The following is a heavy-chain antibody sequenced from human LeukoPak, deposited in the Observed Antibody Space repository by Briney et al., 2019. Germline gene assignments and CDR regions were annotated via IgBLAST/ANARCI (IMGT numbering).Heavy chain of an antibody. CDR1: GFTFSGSW. CDR2: IIQDGGEK. D-gene: IGHD3-16*01. CDR3: ARYRHLYY. J-gene: IGHJ4*02. Sequence: GGSLRLSCAASGFTFSGSWMSWVREAPGKGLGWGASIIQDGGEKYSLASVKGRFTIPRANTKSSLYLQMNSLRAEDTAMYYCARYRHLYYWGQGTLVTVSS. V-gene: IGHV3-7*01.